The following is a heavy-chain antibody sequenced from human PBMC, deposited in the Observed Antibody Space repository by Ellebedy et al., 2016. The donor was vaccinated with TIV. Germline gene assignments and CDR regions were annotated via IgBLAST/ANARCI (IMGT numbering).Heavy chain of an antibody. CDR3: ARDENYVAEVIDY. CDR1: GFTFSTYS. CDR2: ISSNSGNI. J-gene: IGHJ4*02. D-gene: IGHD1-7*01. V-gene: IGHV3-48*02. Sequence: PGGSLKLSCAASGFTFSTYSMNWVRQAPGKGLEWVSYISSNSGNIYYADSVKGRFTISRDNAKNSLYLQMNSLRDEETAVYYCARDENYVAEVIDYWGQGTLVTVSS.